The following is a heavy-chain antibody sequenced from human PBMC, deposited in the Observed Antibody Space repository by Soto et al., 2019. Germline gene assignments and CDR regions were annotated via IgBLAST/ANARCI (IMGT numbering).Heavy chain of an antibody. CDR3: ARGAYNYDILTGYGSYYNSGMDV. CDR1: GFSLSTSGMC. D-gene: IGHD3-9*01. Sequence: SGPTLVNPTQTLTLTCTFSGFSLSTSGMCVSWIRQPPGKALEWLALIDWDDDKYYSTSLKTRLTISKDTSKNQVVLTMTNMDPVDTATYYCARGAYNYDILTGYGSYYNSGMDVWGQGTTLTVSS. CDR2: IDWDDDK. V-gene: IGHV2-70*01. J-gene: IGHJ6*02.